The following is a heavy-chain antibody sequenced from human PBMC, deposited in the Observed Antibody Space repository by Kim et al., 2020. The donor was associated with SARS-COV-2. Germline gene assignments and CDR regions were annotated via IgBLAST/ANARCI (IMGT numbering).Heavy chain of an antibody. Sequence: ASVKVSCKASGYTFTSYGISWVRQAPGQGLEWMGWISAYNGNTNYAQKLQGRVTMTTDTSTSTAYMELRSLRSDDTAVYYCARDSTMVRGVIIYYYYYGMDVWGQGTTGTVSS. CDR3: ARDSTMVRGVIIYYYYYGMDV. J-gene: IGHJ6*02. CDR2: ISAYNGNT. D-gene: IGHD3-10*01. CDR1: GYTFTSYG. V-gene: IGHV1-18*01.